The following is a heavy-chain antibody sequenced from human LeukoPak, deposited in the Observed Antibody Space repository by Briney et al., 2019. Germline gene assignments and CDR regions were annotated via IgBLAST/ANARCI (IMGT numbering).Heavy chain of an antibody. CDR1: GYTFTSYD. D-gene: IGHD3/OR15-3a*01. CDR2: LHPNSGTA. J-gene: IGHJ3*02. Sequence: ASVKVSCKASGYTFTSYDINWVRQATGQGLEWMGWLHPNSGTAGCAQNFQGRVTITGDTSMSTAYMELSSLRSEDTAVYYCARVTSRFWTGYYDPFDIWGQGTMVTVSS. CDR3: ARVTSRFWTGYYDPFDI. V-gene: IGHV1-8*03.